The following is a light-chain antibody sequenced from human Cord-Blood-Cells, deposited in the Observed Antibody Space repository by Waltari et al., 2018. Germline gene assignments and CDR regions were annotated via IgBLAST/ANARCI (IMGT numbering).Light chain of an antibody. J-gene: IGLJ1*01. V-gene: IGLV2-11*01. CDR3: CSYAGSYTYV. Sequence: QSALTQPRSVSGSPGQSVTISCTGTSSDVGGYNYVSWYQQHPGKAPKLMIYDVSKRRSGVPGRFSCSKSGNAASLTISGRQAEDEADYYCCSYAGSYTYVFGPGTKVTVL. CDR2: DVS. CDR1: SSDVGGYNY.